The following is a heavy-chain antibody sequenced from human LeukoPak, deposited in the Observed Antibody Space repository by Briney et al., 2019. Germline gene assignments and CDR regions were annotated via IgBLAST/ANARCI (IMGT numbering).Heavy chain of an antibody. CDR3: ARGGRYTSASWYRSVYYYMDV. Sequence: GGSLRLSCAASGFTFSDYYMSWIRQAPGKGLEWVSYISSSGSTIYYADSVKGRFTISRDNAKNTVYLQMDNLRAEDTAVYYCARGGRYTSASWYRSVYYYMDVWGKGTTVTVSS. D-gene: IGHD6-13*01. V-gene: IGHV3-11*01. CDR2: ISSSGSTI. CDR1: GFTFSDYY. J-gene: IGHJ6*03.